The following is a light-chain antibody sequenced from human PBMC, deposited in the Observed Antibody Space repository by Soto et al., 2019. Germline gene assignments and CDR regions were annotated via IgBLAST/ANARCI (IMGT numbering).Light chain of an antibody. Sequence: QSVLTQPPSVSGAPELRVTISCTGSSSNIGAGYDVHWYQQLPGTAPKLLIYGNSNRPSGVPDRFSGSKSGTSASLAITGLQAEDEADYYCQSYDSSLSGYVFGTGTKVTVL. CDR1: SSNIGAGYD. V-gene: IGLV1-40*01. CDR2: GNS. J-gene: IGLJ1*01. CDR3: QSYDSSLSGYV.